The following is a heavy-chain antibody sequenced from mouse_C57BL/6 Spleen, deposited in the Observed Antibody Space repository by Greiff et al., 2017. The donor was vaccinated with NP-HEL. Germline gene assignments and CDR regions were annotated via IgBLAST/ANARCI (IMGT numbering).Heavy chain of an antibody. D-gene: IGHD1-1*01. Sequence: QVQLQQSGAELVMPGASVKLSCKASGYTFTSYWMHWVKQRPGQGLEWIGEIDPSDSYTNYNQKFKGKSTLTVDKSSSTAYMQLSSLTSEDSAVYYCARSLHYYGSSHWYFDVWGTGTTVTVSS. CDR1: GYTFTSYW. CDR2: IDPSDSYT. CDR3: ARSLHYYGSSHWYFDV. V-gene: IGHV1-69*01. J-gene: IGHJ1*03.